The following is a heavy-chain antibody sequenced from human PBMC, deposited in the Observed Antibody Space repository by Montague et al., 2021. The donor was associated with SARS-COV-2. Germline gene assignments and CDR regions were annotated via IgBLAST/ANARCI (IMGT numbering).Heavy chain of an antibody. V-gene: IGHV3-23*03. CDR2: IYSGGSST. CDR3: ATTTGLGS. D-gene: IGHD4-17*01. CDR1: GFTFSSYT. Sequence: SLRLSCAASGFTFSSYTMSWVRQAPGKGLEWVSVIYSGGSSTYYADSVKSRFTISRDNSKNTLYLQMNSLRAEDTAVYYCATTTGLGSWGQGTLVTVSS. J-gene: IGHJ5*02.